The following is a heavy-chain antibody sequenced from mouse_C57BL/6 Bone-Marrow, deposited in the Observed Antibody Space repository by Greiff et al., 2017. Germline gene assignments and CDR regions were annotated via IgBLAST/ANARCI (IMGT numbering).Heavy chain of an antibody. Sequence: VQLQQSGPELVKPGASVKISCKASGYTFTDYYMNWVKQSHGKSLEWIGDINPNNGGTSYNQKFKGKATLTVDKSSSTAYMELRSLTSEDSAVYYCARYCGSSFAYWGQGTLVTVSA. D-gene: IGHD1-1*01. CDR1: GYTFTDYY. J-gene: IGHJ3*01. CDR2: INPNNGGT. CDR3: ARYCGSSFAY. V-gene: IGHV1-26*01.